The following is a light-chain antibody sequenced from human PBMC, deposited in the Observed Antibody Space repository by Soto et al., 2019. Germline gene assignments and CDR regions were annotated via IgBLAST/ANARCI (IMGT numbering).Light chain of an antibody. Sequence: EIVLTQSPATLSSSPGERATLSCRASESVGNYLAWYQEKPGQAPRLLIYDASNRATGIPPRFSGSGSGTDFTLTISSLEPEDFAVYYCQQRSSWPPPTFGGGTKVDIK. CDR1: ESVGNY. CDR2: DAS. J-gene: IGKJ4*01. CDR3: QQRSSWPPPT. V-gene: IGKV3-11*01.